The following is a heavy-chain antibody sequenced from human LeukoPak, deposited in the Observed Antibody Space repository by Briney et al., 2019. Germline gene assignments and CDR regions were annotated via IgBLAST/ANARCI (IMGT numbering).Heavy chain of an antibody. Sequence: PSETLSLTCAVSGGSITSGAYSWSWIRQPPGKGLEWIGYIYHSGSTYYNPSLKSRVTISVDRSKNQFSLKLSSVTAAYTAVYYCARGLTYDDSWYFDLWGRGTLVTVSS. J-gene: IGHJ2*01. CDR3: ARGLTYDDSWYFDL. V-gene: IGHV4-30-2*01. CDR1: GGSITSGAYS. CDR2: IYHSGST. D-gene: IGHD3-22*01.